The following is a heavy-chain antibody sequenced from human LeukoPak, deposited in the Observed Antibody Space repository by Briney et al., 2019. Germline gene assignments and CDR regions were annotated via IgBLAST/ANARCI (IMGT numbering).Heavy chain of an antibody. CDR3: ARDPPAEGSGLDV. V-gene: IGHV3-48*03. CDR2: SSSSGRTI. CDR1: GFMFSSFE. J-gene: IGHJ6*02. D-gene: IGHD3-10*01. Sequence: PGGSLRLSCAASGFMFSSFEMHWVRQAPGRGLEWVSYSSSSGRTIHYADSMKGRFTMSRDNAKNSLYLQLNSLRAEDTAVYYCARDPPAEGSGLDVWGQGTTVTVSS.